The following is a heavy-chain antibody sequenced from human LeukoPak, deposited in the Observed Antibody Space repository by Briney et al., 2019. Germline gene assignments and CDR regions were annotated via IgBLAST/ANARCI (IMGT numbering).Heavy chain of an antibody. CDR3: AKDLLGGDSGSYYEVGELGMDV. V-gene: IGHV3-30*18. CDR1: GFTFSSYG. Sequence: GRSLRLSCAVSGFTFSSYGMHWARQAPGKGLEWVAVISYDGSNKYYADSVKGRFTISRDKSKNTLYLQMNSLRAEDTAVYYCAKDLLGGDSGSYYEVGELGMDVWGQGTTVTVSS. J-gene: IGHJ6*02. D-gene: IGHD1-26*01. CDR2: ISYDGSNK.